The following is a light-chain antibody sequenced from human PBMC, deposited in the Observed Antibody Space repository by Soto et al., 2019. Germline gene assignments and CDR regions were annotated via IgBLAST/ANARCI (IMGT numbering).Light chain of an antibody. CDR3: QQYNNWPPT. J-gene: IGKJ1*01. CDR1: QSVGSK. Sequence: EIVMTQSPATLSVSPGERATLSCRASQSVGSKLAWYQQKPGQAPRLLTYGASTRATGIPARFSGSGSGTEFTLTISSLQSEDFAVYYCQQYNNWPPTFGQGTKVEIK. CDR2: GAS. V-gene: IGKV3-15*01.